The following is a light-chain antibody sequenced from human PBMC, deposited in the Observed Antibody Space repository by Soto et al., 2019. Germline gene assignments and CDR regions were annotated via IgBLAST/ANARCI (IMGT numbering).Light chain of an antibody. J-gene: IGKJ1*01. V-gene: IGKV1-5*01. Sequence: SVAITCRASQSISSWLAWYQQKPGKAPKLLIYDASSLESGVPSRFSGSGSGTKFTLTIASLQPDDFATYYCQQYETFSGTFGPGTKVDIK. CDR3: QQYETFSGT. CDR1: QSISSW. CDR2: DAS.